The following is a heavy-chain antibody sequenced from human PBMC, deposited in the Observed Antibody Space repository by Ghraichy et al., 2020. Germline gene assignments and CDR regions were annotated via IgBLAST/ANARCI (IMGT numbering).Heavy chain of an antibody. V-gene: IGHV3-30*03. CDR2: ISHDGSKE. CDR3: ARDLGLRGRLADALDGIDF. D-gene: IGHD5-24*01. Sequence: GGSLRLSCVASGFTFSSYGIHWVRQAPGKGLEWVAVISHDGSKEYYAESVKGRITVSRDNSKNTVSLEMNSLRADDTAVYFCARDLGLRGRLADALDGIDFWGQGTLVTVSS. J-gene: IGHJ3*01. CDR1: GFTFSSYG.